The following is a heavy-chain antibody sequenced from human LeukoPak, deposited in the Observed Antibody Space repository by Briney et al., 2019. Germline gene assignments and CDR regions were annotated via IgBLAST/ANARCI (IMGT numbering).Heavy chain of an antibody. CDR3: ARVNLRGSNYNWFDP. V-gene: IGHV1-69*08. J-gene: IGHJ5*02. CDR2: ITPVITPA. D-gene: IGHD1-26*01. Sequence: SVKVSCKTSGGTFLSHTFSWVRQAPGQGLEWMGKITPVITPANYAQTFQGRVSIYADKSTTTVHMDLSDLRPDDTAVYYCARVNLRGSNYNWFDPWGQGTRVTVSS. CDR1: GGTFLSHT.